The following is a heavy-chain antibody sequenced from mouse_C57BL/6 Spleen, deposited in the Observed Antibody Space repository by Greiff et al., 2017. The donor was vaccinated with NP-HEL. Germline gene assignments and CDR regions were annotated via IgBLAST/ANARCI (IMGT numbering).Heavy chain of an antibody. V-gene: IGHV5-17*01. CDR3: APSYYSNPFAY. CDR1: GFTFSDYG. Sequence: EVKLVESGGGLVKPGGSLKLSCAASGFTFSDYGMHWVRQAPEKGLEWVAYISSGSSTIYYADTVKGRFTISRDNAQNTLFLQMTSLRSEDTAMYYCAPSYYSNPFAYWGQGTLVTVSA. CDR2: ISSGSSTI. D-gene: IGHD2-5*01. J-gene: IGHJ3*01.